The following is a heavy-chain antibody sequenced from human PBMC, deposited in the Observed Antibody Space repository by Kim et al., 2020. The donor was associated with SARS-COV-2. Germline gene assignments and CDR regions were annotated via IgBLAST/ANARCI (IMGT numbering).Heavy chain of an antibody. Sequence: SETLSLTCTVSGGSISNYYWTWIRQPPGKPLEWIGYIHISGKTNYNPSLNSRVTMSVDTSKNQFSLKLTSVTATDTALYFCARDDSGWYNGYFFYNGLDGCGPGTTVTV. D-gene: IGHD6-19*01. J-gene: IGHJ6*02. CDR1: GGSISNYY. CDR3: ARDDSGWYNGYFFYNGLDG. V-gene: IGHV4-4*07. CDR2: IHISGKT.